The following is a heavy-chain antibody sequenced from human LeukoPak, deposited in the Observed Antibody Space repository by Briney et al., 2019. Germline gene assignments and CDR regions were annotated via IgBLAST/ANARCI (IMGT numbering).Heavy chain of an antibody. Sequence: SETLSLTCTVYGGSIRGYYWSWLRQPPGPGLEWIGYIYYSGSAKYNPSLKSRVTISVDTSKNQFSLKLTSVTAADTAVYYCARDIGAARSDYWGQGTLVTVSS. V-gene: IGHV4-59*01. CDR1: GGSIRGYY. D-gene: IGHD6-6*01. CDR3: ARDIGAARSDY. J-gene: IGHJ4*02. CDR2: IYYSGSA.